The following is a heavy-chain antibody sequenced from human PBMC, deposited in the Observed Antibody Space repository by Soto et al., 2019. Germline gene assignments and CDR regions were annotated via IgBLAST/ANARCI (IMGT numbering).Heavy chain of an antibody. J-gene: IGHJ5*02. Sequence: EVQLVESGGGLVKPGGSLRLSCAASGFTFSSYSMNWVRQAPGKGLEWVSSISSSSSYIYYADSVKGRFTISRDNAKNSLYLQMTSLRAEDTAVYYCARTLGYCSSTSCYGFDPWGQGTLVTVSS. CDR3: ARTLGYCSSTSCYGFDP. V-gene: IGHV3-21*01. CDR2: ISSSSSYI. CDR1: GFTFSSYS. D-gene: IGHD2-2*01.